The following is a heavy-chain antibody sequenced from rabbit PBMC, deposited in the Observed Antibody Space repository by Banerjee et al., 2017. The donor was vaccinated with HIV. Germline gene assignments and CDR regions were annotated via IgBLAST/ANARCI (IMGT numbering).Heavy chain of an antibody. CDR2: IYTGKGNT. D-gene: IGHD1-1*01. CDR3: ARGYYLDL. J-gene: IGHJ4*01. V-gene: IGHV1S40*01. Sequence: QSLEESGGDLVKPGASLTLTCTASGFSFSSYYYMCWVRQAPGKGLEWIGCIYTGKGNTDYASWARGRFTISKTSSTAVTLQMTSLTAADTATYFCARGYYLDLWGQGTLVTVS. CDR1: GFSFSSYYY.